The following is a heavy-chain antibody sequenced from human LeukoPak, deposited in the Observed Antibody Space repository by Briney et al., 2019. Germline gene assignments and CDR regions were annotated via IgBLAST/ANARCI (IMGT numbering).Heavy chain of an antibody. CDR1: GYTFTRYG. CDR3: ASRVSDYGSGSFESDAFDI. D-gene: IGHD3-10*01. Sequence: GASVKVSCKASGYTFTRYGISWVRQAPGQGLEWMGWISAYNGKTNYAQKLQGRVTMTTDTSRSTAYMELRSLRSDDTAVYYCASRVSDYGSGSFESDAFDIWGQGTMVTVSS. J-gene: IGHJ3*02. CDR2: ISAYNGKT. V-gene: IGHV1-18*01.